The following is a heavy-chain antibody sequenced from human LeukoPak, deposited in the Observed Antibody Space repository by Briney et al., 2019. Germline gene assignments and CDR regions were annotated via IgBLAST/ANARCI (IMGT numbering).Heavy chain of an antibody. V-gene: IGHV4-59*01. Sequence: SETLSLTCTVSGGSISSYHWSWIRQPPGKGLEWIGYIYYSGSTNYNPSLKSRVTISVDTSKNQFSLKLSSVTAADTAVYYCARDPYYYYGMDVWGQGTTVTVSS. CDR1: GGSISSYH. CDR3: ARDPYYYYGMDV. J-gene: IGHJ6*02. CDR2: IYYSGST.